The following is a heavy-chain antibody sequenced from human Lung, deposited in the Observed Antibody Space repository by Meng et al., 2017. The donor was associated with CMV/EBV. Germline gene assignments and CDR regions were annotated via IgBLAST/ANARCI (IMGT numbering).Heavy chain of an antibody. Sequence: GESLKISCAASGFTFSSYGMHWVRQAPGKGLEWVAFIRYDGSNKYYADSVKGRFTISRDNSKNTLYLQMNSLRAEDTAVYYCAKDFTQLAVAGIPYYFHYWCHGTXVTVSS. V-gene: IGHV3-30*02. CDR2: IRYDGSNK. J-gene: IGHJ4*01. CDR1: GFTFSSYG. D-gene: IGHD6-19*01. CDR3: AKDFTQLAVAGIPYYFHY.